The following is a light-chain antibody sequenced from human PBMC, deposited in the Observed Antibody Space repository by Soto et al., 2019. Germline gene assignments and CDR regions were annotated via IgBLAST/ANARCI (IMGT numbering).Light chain of an antibody. Sequence: QSVLTQPASVSGSPGQSITVSCTGTSSDVGGSDHVNWYQQHPGKAPKLMIFDVSNRPSGVSTRFSGSKSGNAASLTISGLQAEDEADYYCNSYTSSSTPYVFGTGTKLTVL. J-gene: IGLJ1*01. V-gene: IGLV2-14*03. CDR3: NSYTSSSTPYV. CDR2: DVS. CDR1: SSDVGGSDH.